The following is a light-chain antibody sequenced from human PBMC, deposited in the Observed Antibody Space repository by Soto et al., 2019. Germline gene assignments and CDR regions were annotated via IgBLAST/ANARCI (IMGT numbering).Light chain of an antibody. CDR3: SSYAGRDNLGV. CDR2: EVS. V-gene: IGLV2-8*01. Sequence: QSALTQPPSASGSPGQSVTISCTGTSSDVGGYNYVSWYQQHPGKAPKLMIYEVSKRPSGVPERFSGSKSGNTASLTVSGLQAEDEADYYCSSYAGRDNLGVFGGGTKLTVL. J-gene: IGLJ2*01. CDR1: SSDVGGYNY.